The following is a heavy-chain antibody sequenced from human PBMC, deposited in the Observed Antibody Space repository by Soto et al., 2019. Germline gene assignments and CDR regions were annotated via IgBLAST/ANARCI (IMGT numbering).Heavy chain of an antibody. CDR3: ARGLLEYYDFWSGYYPNWFDP. D-gene: IGHD3-3*01. CDR1: GGSFSGYY. CDR2: IIHSGST. V-gene: IGHV4-34*01. J-gene: IGHJ5*02. Sequence: SETLSLTCAVYGGSFSGYYWSWIRQPPGKGLEWIGEIIHSGSTNYNPSLKSRVTISVDTSKNQFSLKLSSVTAADTAVYYCARGLLEYYDFWSGYYPNWFDPWGQGTLVTVSS.